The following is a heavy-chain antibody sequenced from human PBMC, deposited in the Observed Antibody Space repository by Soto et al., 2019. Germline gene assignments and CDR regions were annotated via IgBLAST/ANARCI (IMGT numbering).Heavy chain of an antibody. CDR3: ARHGPYSSSWHVRPTYYYYGMDV. Sequence: GESLKISCKGSGYSFTIYWIGWVRQMPGKGLEWMGIIYPGDSDTRYSPSFQGQVTISADKSISTAYLQWSSLKASDTAMYYCARHGPYSSSWHVRPTYYYYGMDVGGQGTTVNVSS. V-gene: IGHV5-51*01. D-gene: IGHD6-13*01. CDR2: IYPGDSDT. J-gene: IGHJ6*02. CDR1: GYSFTIYW.